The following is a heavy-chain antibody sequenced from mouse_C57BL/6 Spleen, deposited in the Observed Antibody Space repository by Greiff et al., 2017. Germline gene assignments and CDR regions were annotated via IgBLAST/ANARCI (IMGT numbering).Heavy chain of an antibody. J-gene: IGHJ4*01. CDR2: IDPSDSYT. Sequence: VKLQQPGAELVKPGASVKLSCKASGYTFTSYWMQWVKQRPGQGLEWIGEIDPSDSYTNYNQKFKGKATLTVDTSSSTAYMQLSSLTSEDSAVYYCARNPSTVVATRARDYWGQGTSVTVSS. D-gene: IGHD1-1*01. CDR1: GYTFTSYW. CDR3: ARNPSTVVATRARDY. V-gene: IGHV1-50*01.